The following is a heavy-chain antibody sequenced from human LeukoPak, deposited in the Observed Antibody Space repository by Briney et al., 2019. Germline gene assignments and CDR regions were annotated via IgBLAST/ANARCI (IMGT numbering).Heavy chain of an antibody. J-gene: IGHJ4*02. D-gene: IGHD3-22*01. CDR3: AKNKVSMMVLAVY. V-gene: IGHV3-23*01. CDR2: ISGSGGST. Sequence: GGSLRLSCAASGFTFSSYAMSWVRQAPGKGLEWVSAISGSGGSTYYADYVKGRFTISRDNSKNTLYLELKSLRAVDTAVYYCAKNKVSMMVLAVYWGQGTLVTVSS. CDR1: GFTFSSYA.